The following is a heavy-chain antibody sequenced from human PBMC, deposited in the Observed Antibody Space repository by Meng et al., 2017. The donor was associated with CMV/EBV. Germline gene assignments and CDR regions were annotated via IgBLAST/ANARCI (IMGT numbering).Heavy chain of an antibody. CDR3: ARDPAAAGTGAYFDF. D-gene: IGHD6-13*01. CDR2: ISPSAGTT. Sequence: ASVNVSCKASGYTFTSYYMHWVRQAPGQGLEWMGIISPSAGTTRYAQKFQGRVTMTKDTSTTTLYMELSSLGSEDTAFYYCARDPAAAGTGAYFDFWGQGTLVTVSS. CDR1: GYTFTSYY. V-gene: IGHV1-46*01. J-gene: IGHJ4*02.